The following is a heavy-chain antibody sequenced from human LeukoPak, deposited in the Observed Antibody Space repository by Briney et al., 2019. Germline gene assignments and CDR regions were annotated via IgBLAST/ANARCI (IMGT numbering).Heavy chain of an antibody. V-gene: IGHV3-30*02. CDR3: AKGRVTAAGYYFDY. D-gene: IGHD6-13*01. J-gene: IGHJ4*02. CDR2: IRYDGSNK. CDR1: GFTFSSYG. Sequence: PGGSLRLSCAASGFTFSSYGMHWVRQAPGKGLEWVAFIRYDGSNKYYADSVKGRFTISRDNSKNTLYLQMNSLRAEDTAVYYCAKGRVTAAGYYFDYWGQGTLVTVSS.